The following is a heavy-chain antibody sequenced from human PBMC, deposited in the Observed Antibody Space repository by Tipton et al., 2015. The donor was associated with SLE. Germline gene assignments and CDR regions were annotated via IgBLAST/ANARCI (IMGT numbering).Heavy chain of an antibody. D-gene: IGHD2-8*01. CDR3: AKVSYGLDYFDY. CDR2: ISGSGGST. V-gene: IGHV3-23*01. J-gene: IGHJ4*02. CDR1: GFTFSSYA. Sequence: SLRLSCAASGFTFSSYAMSWVHQAPGKGLEWVSAISGSGGSTYYADSVKGRFTISRDNSKNTLYLQMNSLRAEDTAVYYCAKVSYGLDYFDYWGQGTLVTVSS.